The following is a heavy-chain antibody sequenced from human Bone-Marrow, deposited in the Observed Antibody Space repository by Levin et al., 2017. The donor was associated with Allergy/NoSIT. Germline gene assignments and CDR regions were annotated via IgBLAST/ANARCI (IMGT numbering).Heavy chain of an antibody. D-gene: IGHD5-12*01. CDR2: ISPYNGKT. V-gene: IGHV1-18*01. J-gene: IGHJ4*02. CDR3: AREHGYSGYLLD. CDR1: GYTFRNYG. Sequence: ASVKVSCKTSGYTFRNYGISWVRQAPGQGLEWVGWISPYNGKTNHAQKLQGRVTLTTDTSASTAYMELRSLRSDDTAVYYCAREHGYSGYLLDWGQGTLVTVCS.